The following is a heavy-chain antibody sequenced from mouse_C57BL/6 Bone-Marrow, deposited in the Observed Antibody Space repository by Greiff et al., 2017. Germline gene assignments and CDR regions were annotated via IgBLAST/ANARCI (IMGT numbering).Heavy chain of an antibody. D-gene: IGHD2-3*01. Sequence: EVQLQQSGPELVKPGASVKISCKASGYSFTGYYMNWVKQSPEKSLEWIGEINPSTGGTTYNQKFKAKATLTVDKSSSTAYMQLKSLTSEDSAVYYCANYDGYYDWYFDVWGTGTTVTVSS. CDR2: INPSTGGT. CDR1: GYSFTGYY. CDR3: ANYDGYYDWYFDV. J-gene: IGHJ1*03. V-gene: IGHV1-42*01.